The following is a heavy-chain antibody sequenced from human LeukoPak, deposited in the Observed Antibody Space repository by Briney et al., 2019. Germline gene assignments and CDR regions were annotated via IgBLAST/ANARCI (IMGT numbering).Heavy chain of an antibody. CDR3: ANERREVVVVAADNYYYYGMDV. CDR1: GFTFSSYG. V-gene: IGHV3-30*18. Sequence: GRSLRLSCAASGFTFSSYGMHWVRQAPGKGLEWVAVISYDGSNKYYADSVKGRFTISRDNSKNTLYLQMNSLRAEDTAVHYCANERREVVVVAADNYYYYGMDVWGQGTTVTVSS. CDR2: ISYDGSNK. J-gene: IGHJ6*02. D-gene: IGHD2-15*01.